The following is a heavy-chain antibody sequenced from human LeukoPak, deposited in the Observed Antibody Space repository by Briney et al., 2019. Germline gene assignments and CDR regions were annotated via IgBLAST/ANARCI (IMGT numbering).Heavy chain of an antibody. J-gene: IGHJ6*02. V-gene: IGHV4-34*01. CDR2: INHSGST. Sequence: PSETLSLTCAVYGGSFSTYYWSWIRQPPGKGLEWIGEINHSGSTNYNPSLKSRVTISVDTSKNQFSLKLSSVTAADTAVYYCGGDPRQLPTTGAYYYYGMDVWGQGATVTVSS. D-gene: IGHD4/OR15-4a*01. CDR3: GGDPRQLPTTGAYYYYGMDV. CDR1: GGSFSTYY.